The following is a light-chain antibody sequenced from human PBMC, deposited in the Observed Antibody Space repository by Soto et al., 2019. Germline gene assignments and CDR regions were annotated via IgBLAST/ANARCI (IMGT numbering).Light chain of an antibody. Sequence: QSALTQPPSASGSPGQSVTISCTGTSSDVGAYNYVSWYQHRPGKAPKLMIYEVTKRPSGVPDRFSGAKSGNTASLTVSGLQAEDEAAYYCTSHAGTNNFPYVFGTGTKLTVL. CDR1: SSDVGAYNY. J-gene: IGLJ1*01. V-gene: IGLV2-8*01. CDR2: EVT. CDR3: TSHAGTNNFPYV.